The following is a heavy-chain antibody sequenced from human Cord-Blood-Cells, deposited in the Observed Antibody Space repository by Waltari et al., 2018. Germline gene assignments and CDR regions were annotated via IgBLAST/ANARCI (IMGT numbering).Heavy chain of an antibody. D-gene: IGHD3-16*01. CDR1: GFTFSSYE. J-gene: IGHJ4*02. Sequence: EVQLVESGGGLVQPGGSLRLSCAASGFTFSSYEMNWVRQAPGKGLEWVSYISSSVSTIYYADSVKGRFTISRDNAKNSLYLQMNSLRAEDTAVYYCARDFRWGTAHFDYWGQGTLVTVSS. CDR3: ARDFRWGTAHFDY. CDR2: ISSSVSTI. V-gene: IGHV3-48*03.